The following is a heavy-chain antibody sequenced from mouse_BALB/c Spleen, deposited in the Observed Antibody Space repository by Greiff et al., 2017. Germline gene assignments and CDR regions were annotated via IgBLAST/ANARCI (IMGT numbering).Heavy chain of an antibody. CDR1: GYTFTSYW. D-gene: IGHD3-2*01. J-gene: IGHJ2*01. V-gene: IGHV1-5*01. CDR2: IYPGNSDT. Sequence: EVQLVESGTVLARPGASVKMSCKASGYTFTSYWMHWVKQRPGQGLEWIGAIYPGNSDTSYNQKFKGKAKLTAVTSTSTAYMELSSLTNEDSAVYYCTKTARASYFDYWGQGTTLTVSS. CDR3: TKTARASYFDY.